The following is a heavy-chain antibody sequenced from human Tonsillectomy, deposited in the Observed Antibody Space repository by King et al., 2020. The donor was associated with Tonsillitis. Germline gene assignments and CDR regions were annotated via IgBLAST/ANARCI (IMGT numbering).Heavy chain of an antibody. V-gene: IGHV3-30*02. CDR1: GFTFSSYG. CDR3: AKDRAAGIFDY. CDR2: IHYDGSIR. Sequence: VQLVESGGGVVQPGGSLRLSCAASGFTFSSYGVHWVRQAPGKGLEWVAFIHYDGSIRYYADSVKGRFTISRDNSKNTLDLQLNSLRGEDTAVYYCAKDRAAGIFDYWGQGTLVTVSS. D-gene: IGHD6-13*01. J-gene: IGHJ4*02.